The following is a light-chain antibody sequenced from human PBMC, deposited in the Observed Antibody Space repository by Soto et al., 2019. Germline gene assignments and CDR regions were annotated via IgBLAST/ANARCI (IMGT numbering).Light chain of an antibody. Sequence: DIQMTQSPSALSASVGDRVTITCRASQSISSWLAWYQQKPGKAPRLLIYDVSYLERGVPSRFSGSGSGTEFTLTISDRQPDDLGTYYCQQYNNFWTFGPGTKVEI. CDR1: QSISSW. V-gene: IGKV1-5*01. J-gene: IGKJ1*01. CDR3: QQYNNFWT. CDR2: DVS.